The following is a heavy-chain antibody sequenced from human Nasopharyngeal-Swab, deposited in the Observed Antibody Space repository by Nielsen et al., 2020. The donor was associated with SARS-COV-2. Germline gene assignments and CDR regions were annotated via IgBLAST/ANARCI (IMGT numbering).Heavy chain of an antibody. J-gene: IGHJ4*02. CDR2: VNEDGSRT. CDR3: VKHQGSSSDQ. CDR1: GFTFSSFG. Sequence: GESLKISCAASGFTFSSFGIHWVRQAPGKGLVWVSRVNEDGSRTDYADSVRGRFTISRDNAKNTLYLQMNSLRVEDTAVYYCVKHQGSSSDQWGQGTLVTVSS. V-gene: IGHV3-74*01.